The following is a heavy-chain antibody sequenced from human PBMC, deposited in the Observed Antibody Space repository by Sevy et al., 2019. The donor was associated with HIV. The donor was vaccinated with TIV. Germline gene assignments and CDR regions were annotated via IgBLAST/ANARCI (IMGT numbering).Heavy chain of an antibody. V-gene: IGHV3-7*01. CDR1: GFTFSRYW. D-gene: IGHD3-22*01. J-gene: IGHJ4*02. CDR3: ARAEQVTMLVVFGGLYFDS. Sequence: GGCLRLSCAASGFTFSRYWMTWVRQAPGKGLEWVANIKQEESEKYYVDSVKGRFTVSRDNAKNSLYLQMNSLRADDTAVYYCARAEQVTMLVVFGGLYFDSWGQGTLVTVSS. CDR2: IKQEESEK.